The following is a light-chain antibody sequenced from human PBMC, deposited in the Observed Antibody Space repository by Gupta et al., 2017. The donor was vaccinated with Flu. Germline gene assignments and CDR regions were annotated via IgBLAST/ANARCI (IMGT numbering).Light chain of an antibody. J-gene: IGLJ1*01. V-gene: IGLV3-25*03. CDR1: ALPNHY. CDR3: QSADSRSAYYV. CDR2: KDT. Sequence: GDALPNHYSYCYQQKPGQAPILLIYKDTERPSGIPERFSGSSSGTTVTLTSSGVQAEDEADYYCQSADSRSAYYVFGTGTKVTVL.